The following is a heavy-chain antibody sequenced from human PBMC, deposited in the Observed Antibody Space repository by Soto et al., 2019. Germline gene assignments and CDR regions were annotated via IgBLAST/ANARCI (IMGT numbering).Heavy chain of an antibody. CDR2: IYYSGST. J-gene: IGHJ4*01. D-gene: IGHD4-17*01. CDR1: GGSISGSY. Sequence: QVQLQESGPGLVKPSETLSLTCTVSGGSISGSYWSWIRQPPGKGLEWIGYIYYSGSTNYNPSLKSRVTISVDTSTNQFSLKLSSVTAADTAVYYCARDSRSTVTMFDYWGHGTLVTVSS. V-gene: IGHV4-59*01. CDR3: ARDSRSTVTMFDY.